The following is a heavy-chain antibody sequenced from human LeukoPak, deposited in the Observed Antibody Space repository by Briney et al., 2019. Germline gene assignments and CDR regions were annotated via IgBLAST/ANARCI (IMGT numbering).Heavy chain of an antibody. V-gene: IGHV3-23*01. CDR3: AKDTLWFGELTEVTAMTD. J-gene: IGHJ4*02. Sequence: PGGSLRLSCAASGFTFSTFAMIWVRQAPGKGLEWVSGISNSGGGTYYADSVKGRFTISRDNSKNTLYLQMNSLRAEDTAVYYCAKDTLWFGELTEVTAMTDWSQATLVTV. CDR2: ISNSGGGT. CDR1: GFTFSTFA. D-gene: IGHD3-10*01.